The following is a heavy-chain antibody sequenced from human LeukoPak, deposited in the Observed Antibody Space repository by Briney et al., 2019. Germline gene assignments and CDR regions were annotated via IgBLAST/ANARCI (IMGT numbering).Heavy chain of an antibody. CDR3: ARVKVRGVLFDY. D-gene: IGHD3-10*01. CDR2: IYYSGST. CDR1: GGSISSSSYY. V-gene: IGHV4-39*07. J-gene: IGHJ4*02. Sequence: RSSETLSLTCTVSGGSISSSSYYWGWIRQPPGKGLEWIGSIYYSGSTYYNPSLKSRVTISVDTSKNQFSLKLSSVTAADTAVYYCARVKVRGVLFDYWGQGTLVTVSS.